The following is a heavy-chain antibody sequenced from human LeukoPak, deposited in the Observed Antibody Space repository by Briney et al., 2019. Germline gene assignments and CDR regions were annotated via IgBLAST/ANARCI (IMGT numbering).Heavy chain of an antibody. Sequence: SGGSLRLSCAASGFTFSSYSMNWVRQAPGKGLEWVSYISSSSSTIYYADSVKGRFTVSRDNSKNTLYLQMNSLRAEDTAVYYCAKETVSSTSCFYDYWGQGTLVTVSS. CDR2: ISSSSSTI. CDR3: AKETVSSTSCFYDY. J-gene: IGHJ4*02. CDR1: GFTFSSYS. D-gene: IGHD2-2*01. V-gene: IGHV3-48*01.